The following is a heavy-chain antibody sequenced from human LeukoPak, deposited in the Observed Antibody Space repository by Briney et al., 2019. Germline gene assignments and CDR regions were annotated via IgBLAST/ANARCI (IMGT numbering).Heavy chain of an antibody. CDR3: AGRRTGYSSGYGH. CDR1: GITFSNYA. V-gene: IGHV3-23*01. J-gene: IGHJ4*02. Sequence: GGSLRLSCVASGITFSNYAVSWVRQAPEKGLDWVSVISGSAHKIRYADSVKGRFTISRDNSENIVYLQMNILRVEDTAVYYCAGRRTGYSSGYGHWGQGTLVTVSS. D-gene: IGHD5-18*01. CDR2: ISGSAHKI.